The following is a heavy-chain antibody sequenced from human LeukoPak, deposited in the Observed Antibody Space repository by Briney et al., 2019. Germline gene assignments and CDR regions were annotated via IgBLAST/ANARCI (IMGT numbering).Heavy chain of an antibody. V-gene: IGHV1-24*01. Sequence: ASVKVSCKVSGYTLTKLSMHWVRQAPGKGLEWMGGIDPEDGETIYAQKFQGRVTMTEDTSTDTAYMDLSSLRSEDTAVYYCATHQGRFGDPSFDYWGQGTLVTVSS. CDR3: ATHQGRFGDPSFDY. J-gene: IGHJ4*02. CDR2: IDPEDGET. D-gene: IGHD3-10*01. CDR1: GYTLTKLS.